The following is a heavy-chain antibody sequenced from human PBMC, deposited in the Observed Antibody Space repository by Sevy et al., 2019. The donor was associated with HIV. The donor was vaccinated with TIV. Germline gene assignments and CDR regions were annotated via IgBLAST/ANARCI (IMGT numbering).Heavy chain of an antibody. D-gene: IGHD1-1*01. CDR1: GFTFGDYA. Sequence: GGSLRLSCTTSGFTFGDYAMNWVRQAPGKGLEWVAFLKSKADGGTVDHAASGKGRFTILRDDSKSIAYLQMNDLTTEDTAVYYCTRWKGLQSIFDYWGQRALVTVSS. CDR3: TRWKGLQSIFDY. J-gene: IGHJ4*02. V-gene: IGHV3-49*04. CDR2: LKSKADGGTV.